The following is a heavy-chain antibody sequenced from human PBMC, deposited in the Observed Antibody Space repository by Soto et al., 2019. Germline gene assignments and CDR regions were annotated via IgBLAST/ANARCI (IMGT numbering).Heavy chain of an antibody. CDR1: GFTFDDYA. CDR2: ISWNSGSI. CDR3: ASLLCHAFDI. V-gene: IGHV3-9*01. D-gene: IGHD2-2*01. J-gene: IGHJ3*02. Sequence: SLRVSCADSGFTFDDYAMHWVRQAPGKGLEWVSGISWNSGSIGYADSVKGRFTISRDNAKNSLYLQMNSLRAEDTALYYCASLLCHAFDIWGQGTMVTVSS.